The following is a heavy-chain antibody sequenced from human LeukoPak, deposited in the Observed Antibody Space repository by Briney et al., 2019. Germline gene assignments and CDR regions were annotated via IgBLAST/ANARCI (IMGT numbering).Heavy chain of an antibody. D-gene: IGHD3-22*01. CDR2: INWNGGRT. Sequence: GGSLRLSCAASGFKFDDYGMSWVRQAPGKGLEWVSGINWNGGRTGYADSVKGRFTISRDNAKNSLYLQMNSLRAEDTAVYYCAREHYDSSGYFGAFDIWGQGTMVTVSS. V-gene: IGHV3-20*04. CDR1: GFKFDDYG. J-gene: IGHJ3*02. CDR3: AREHYDSSGYFGAFDI.